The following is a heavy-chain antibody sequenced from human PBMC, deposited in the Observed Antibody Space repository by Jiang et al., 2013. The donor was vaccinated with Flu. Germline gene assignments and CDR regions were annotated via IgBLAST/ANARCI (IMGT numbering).Heavy chain of an antibody. CDR2: MNPNSGNT. D-gene: IGHD6-19*01. Sequence: SGYTFTSYDINWVRQATGQGLEWMGWMNPNSGNTGYAQKFQGRVTMTRNTSISTAYMELSSLRSEDTAVYYCARGVAGTNAFDIWGQGTMVTVSS. CDR1: GYTFTSYD. J-gene: IGHJ3*02. V-gene: IGHV1-8*01. CDR3: ARGVAGTNAFDI.